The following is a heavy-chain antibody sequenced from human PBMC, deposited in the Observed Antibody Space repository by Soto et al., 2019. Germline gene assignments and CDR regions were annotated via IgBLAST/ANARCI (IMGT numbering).Heavy chain of an antibody. V-gene: IGHV1-2*02. CDR3: ARERYQVISDGMDV. CDR1: GYTFTGYY. J-gene: IGHJ6*02. CDR2: INPQTGGT. Sequence: ASVKVSCKASGYTFTGYYIHWVREAPGQGLEWMGWINPQTGGTSYAQKFQGRVTLSRDTSINTAYLELSGLRFDDAAVYFCARERYQVISDGMDVWGQGTTVTVSS. D-gene: IGHD2-2*01.